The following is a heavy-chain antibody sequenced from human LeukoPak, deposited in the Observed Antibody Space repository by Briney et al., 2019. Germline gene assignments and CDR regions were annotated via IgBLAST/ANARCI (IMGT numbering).Heavy chain of an antibody. Sequence: NPSETLSLTCAVYGGSFSGYYWSWIRQPPGKGLEWIGEINHSGSTNYNPSLKSRVTISVDTSKNQFSLKLSSVTAADTAVYYCARLKGYCSSTSCYRHYYYYMDVWGKGTTVTISS. CDR1: GGSFSGYY. J-gene: IGHJ6*03. V-gene: IGHV4-34*01. CDR3: ARLKGYCSSTSCYRHYYYYMDV. D-gene: IGHD2-2*02. CDR2: INHSGST.